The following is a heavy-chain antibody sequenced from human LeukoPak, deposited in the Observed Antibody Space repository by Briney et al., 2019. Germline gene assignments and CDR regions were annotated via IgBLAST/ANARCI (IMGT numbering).Heavy chain of an antibody. J-gene: IGHJ4*02. CDR1: GFPFSTYG. V-gene: IGHV3-23*01. CDR3: AISRGYFDY. Sequence: PGGTLRLSCAASGFPFSTYGMSWVRQAPGKGLEWVSAITGSGGSTFYADSVRGRFTISRDNSKSTLYLQMNSLRAEDTAVYYCAISRGYFDYWGQGTLITVSS. CDR2: ITGSGGST.